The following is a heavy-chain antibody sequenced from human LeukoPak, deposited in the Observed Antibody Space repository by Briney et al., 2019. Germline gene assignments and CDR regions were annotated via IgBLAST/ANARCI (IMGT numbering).Heavy chain of an antibody. V-gene: IGHV4-59*01. CDR1: GGSISSYY. CDR2: IYGSGST. D-gene: IGHD1-1*01. Sequence: SETLSLTCTVSGGSISSYYWSWIRQPPGKGLEWIGHIYGSGSTNYNPFLKSRVTLSVDTSKNQFSLKLSSVTAADTAVYYCAREGTSGTHLNWFDPWGQGTLVTVSS. J-gene: IGHJ5*02. CDR3: AREGTSGTHLNWFDP.